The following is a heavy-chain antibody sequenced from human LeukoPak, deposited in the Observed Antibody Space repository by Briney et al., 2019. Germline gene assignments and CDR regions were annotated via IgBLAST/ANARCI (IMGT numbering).Heavy chain of an antibody. J-gene: IGHJ4*02. Sequence: PSETLSLTCTVSGGSISSYFWSWIRQPPGKGLEWIGYIYYSGSTNYNPSLKSRVTISVDTSKNQFSLKLSSVTAADTAVYYCARVQVAGIDYWGQGTLVTVSS. V-gene: IGHV4-59*12. CDR2: IYYSGST. CDR1: GGSISSYF. CDR3: ARVQVAGIDY. D-gene: IGHD6-19*01.